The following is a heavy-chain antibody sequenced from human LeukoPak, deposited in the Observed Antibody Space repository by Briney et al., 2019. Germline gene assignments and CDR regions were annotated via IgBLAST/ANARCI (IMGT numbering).Heavy chain of an antibody. CDR3: ARGIGSFSPGY. V-gene: IGHV4-4*02. D-gene: IGHD1-26*01. CDR2: IHHSGNT. Sequence: SETLSLTCAVSGDSISNNHWWNWVRQPPGKGQEWIGEIHHSGNTNYNPSLKSRVTISVDKSRNQLSLNLKFVTAADTAVYYCARGIGSFSPGYWGQGTLVTVSS. J-gene: IGHJ4*02. CDR1: GDSISNNHW.